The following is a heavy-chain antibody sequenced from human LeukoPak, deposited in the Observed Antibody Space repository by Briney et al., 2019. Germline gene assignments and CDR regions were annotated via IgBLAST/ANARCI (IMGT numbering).Heavy chain of an antibody. D-gene: IGHD1-26*01. CDR1: GFTFSDYY. V-gene: IGHV3-11*04. CDR3: ARDALSGSYMATDFDY. J-gene: IGHJ4*02. Sequence: GGSLRLSCAASGFTFSDYYMSWLRQVPGKGLEWVSYISSSGSTIYYADSVKGRFTISRDNAKNSLYLQMNSLRAEDTAVYYCARDALSGSYMATDFDYWGQGTLVTVSS. CDR2: ISSSGSTI.